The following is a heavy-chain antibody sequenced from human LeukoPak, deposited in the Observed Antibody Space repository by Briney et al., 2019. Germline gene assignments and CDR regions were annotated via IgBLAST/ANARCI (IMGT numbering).Heavy chain of an antibody. Sequence: ASVKVSCKASGYTFTSYGISWVRQAPGQGLEWMGWISAYNGNTNYAQKLQGRVTMTTDTSTNTAYMELRSLRSDDTAVYYCAVTYYYDSSGYYYLDYWGQGTLVTVSS. D-gene: IGHD3-22*01. J-gene: IGHJ4*02. V-gene: IGHV1-18*01. CDR1: GYTFTSYG. CDR2: ISAYNGNT. CDR3: AVTYYYDSSGYYYLDY.